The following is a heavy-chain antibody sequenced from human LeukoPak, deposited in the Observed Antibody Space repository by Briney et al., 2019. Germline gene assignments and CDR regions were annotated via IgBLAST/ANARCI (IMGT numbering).Heavy chain of an antibody. CDR3: AVFSVPTYYDFWSGYYS. Sequence: PSETLSLTCAVSGGSTSSSNWWSWVRQPPGKGLEWIGEIYHSGSTNYNPSLKSRVTISVDKSKNQFSLKLSSVTAADTAVYYCAVFSVPTYYDFWSGYYSWGQGTLVTVSS. V-gene: IGHV4-4*02. CDR2: IYHSGST. D-gene: IGHD3-3*01. J-gene: IGHJ4*02. CDR1: GGSTSSSNW.